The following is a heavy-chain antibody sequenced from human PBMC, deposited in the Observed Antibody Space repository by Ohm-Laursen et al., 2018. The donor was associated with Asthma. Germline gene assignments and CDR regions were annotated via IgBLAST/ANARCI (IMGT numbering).Heavy chain of an antibody. J-gene: IGHJ6*02. Sequence: SDTLSLTWSVTGGSISSGGYYWSWIRQHPGKGLEWIGYIYYSGSTYYNPSLKSRVTISVDTSKNQFSLKLSSVTAADTAVYYCARETTVTTFRYGMDVWGQGTTVTVSS. V-gene: IGHV4-31*02. D-gene: IGHD4-17*01. CDR2: IYYSGST. CDR3: ARETTVTTFRYGMDV. CDR1: GGSISSGGYY.